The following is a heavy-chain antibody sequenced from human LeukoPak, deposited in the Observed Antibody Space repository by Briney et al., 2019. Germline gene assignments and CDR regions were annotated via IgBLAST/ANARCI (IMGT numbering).Heavy chain of an antibody. J-gene: IGHJ6*03. CDR2: IYTSGST. D-gene: IGHD3-3*01. Sequence: SETLSLTCTVSGGSISSGSYYWSWIRQPAGKGLEWIGRIYTSGSTNYNPSLKSRVTISVDTSKNQFSLKLSSVTAADTAVYYCARASITYGFSVRLYYYYMGVWGKGTTVTVSS. CDR3: ARASITYGFSVRLYYYYMGV. V-gene: IGHV4-61*02. CDR1: GGSISSGSYY.